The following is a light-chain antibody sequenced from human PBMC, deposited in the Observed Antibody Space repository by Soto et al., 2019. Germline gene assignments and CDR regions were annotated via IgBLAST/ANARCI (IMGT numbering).Light chain of an antibody. Sequence: EVVLTQSPATLSLSPGERATLFCRANESVNDYLAWYQQRPGQAPRLLIFDASNRAPGIPARFSASGSRRDFTLTISRLEPEDFAVYYCQQYGRSPFTFGPGTKVDIK. CDR3: QQYGRSPFT. J-gene: IGKJ3*01. CDR1: ESVNDY. CDR2: DAS. V-gene: IGKV3-11*02.